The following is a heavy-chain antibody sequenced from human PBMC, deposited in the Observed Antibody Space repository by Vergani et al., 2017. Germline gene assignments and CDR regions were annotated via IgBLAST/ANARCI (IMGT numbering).Heavy chain of an antibody. CDR3: ARGLPVDTAMPFDY. V-gene: IGHV4-34*01. Sequence: QVQLQQWGAGLLKPSETLSLTCAVYGGSFSGYYWSWIRQPPGKGLEWIGEINHSRSTNDNPSLKSRVTISVDTSKNQFSLKLSSVTAADTAVYYCARGLPVDTAMPFDYWGQGTLVTVSS. J-gene: IGHJ4*02. CDR1: GGSFSGYY. D-gene: IGHD5-18*01. CDR2: INHSRST.